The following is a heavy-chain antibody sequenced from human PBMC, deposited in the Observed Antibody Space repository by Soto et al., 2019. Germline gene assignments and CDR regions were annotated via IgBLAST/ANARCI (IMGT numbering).Heavy chain of an antibody. CDR3: ARARIVLVPAAMNWFDP. V-gene: IGHV1-69*12. CDR1: GGTFSSYA. CDR2: IIPIFGTA. J-gene: IGHJ5*02. D-gene: IGHD2-2*01. Sequence: QVQLVQSGAEVKKPGSSVKVSCKASGGTFSSYAISWVRQAPGQGLEWMGGIIPIFGTANYAQKFQGRVTITAXVSXSXVYMELSSLRSEDTAVYYCARARIVLVPAAMNWFDPWGQGTLVTVSS.